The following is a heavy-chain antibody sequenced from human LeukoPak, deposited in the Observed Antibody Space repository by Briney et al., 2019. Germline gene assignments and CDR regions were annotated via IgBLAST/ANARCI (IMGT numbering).Heavy chain of an antibody. J-gene: IGHJ6*03. CDR3: ARISPPYYYYMDV. V-gene: IGHV1-8*01. CDR1: GYTFTSYD. CDR2: MNPNSGNT. Sequence: ASVKVSCKASGYTFTSYDINWVRQATGQGLEWMGWMNPNSGNTGYAQKFQGRVTMTRTTSISTAYMELRSLRSDDTAVYYCARISPPYYYYMDVWGKGTTVTVSS.